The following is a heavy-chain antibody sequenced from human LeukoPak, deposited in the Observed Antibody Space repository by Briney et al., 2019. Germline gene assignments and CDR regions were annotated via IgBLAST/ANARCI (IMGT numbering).Heavy chain of an antibody. D-gene: IGHD3-22*01. Sequence: GGSLRLSCAASGINFSGYAMHWVRQAPGKGLEWVAFIRYDGSNKYYADSVKGRFTISRDNSKNTLYLQMNSLRAEDTAVYYCAKERVVVIKEAVFDYWGQGTLVTVSS. CDR2: IRYDGSNK. CDR3: AKERVVVIKEAVFDY. V-gene: IGHV3-30*02. CDR1: GINFSGYA. J-gene: IGHJ4*02.